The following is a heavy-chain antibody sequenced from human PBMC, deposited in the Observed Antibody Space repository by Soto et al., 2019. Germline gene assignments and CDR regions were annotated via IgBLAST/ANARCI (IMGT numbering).Heavy chain of an antibody. Sequence: EVQLVESGGGLVQPGGSLRLSCSASGFTVSSSYINWVRQAPGKGLEWVSTFYSGVKTYYADSVKGRFTISRHSSENTLYLQMNSLRSEDTAVYYCARAGQYCTTGTCYPASMGVWGEGTTVTVSS. CDR3: ARAGQYCTTGTCYPASMGV. CDR1: GFTVSSSY. D-gene: IGHD2-15*01. J-gene: IGHJ6*04. CDR2: FYSGVKT. V-gene: IGHV3-53*04.